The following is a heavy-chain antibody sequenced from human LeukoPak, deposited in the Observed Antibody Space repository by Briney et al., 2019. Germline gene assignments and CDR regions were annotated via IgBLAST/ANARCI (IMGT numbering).Heavy chain of an antibody. CDR3: ARAGSVWELLSHNYYYMDV. CDR1: GYTFTGYY. J-gene: IGHJ6*03. D-gene: IGHD1-26*01. CDR2: INPNSGGT. V-gene: IGHV1-2*02. Sequence: EGSVKVSCKASGYTFTGYYMHWVRQAPGQGLEWMGWINPNSGGTNYAQKFQGRVTMTRDTSISTAYMELSRLRSDDTAVYYCARAGSVWELLSHNYYYMDVWGKGTTVTVSS.